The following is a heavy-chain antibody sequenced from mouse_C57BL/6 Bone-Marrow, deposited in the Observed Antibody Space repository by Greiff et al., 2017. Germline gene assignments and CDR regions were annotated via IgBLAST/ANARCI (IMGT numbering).Heavy chain of an antibody. J-gene: IGHJ1*03. CDR1: GFTFSDYG. D-gene: IGHD1-1*01. CDR3: ARNRDYYGSSYGYFDV. V-gene: IGHV5-17*01. CDR2: ISSGSSTI. Sequence: EVQRVESGGGLVKPGGSLKLSCAASGFTFSDYGMHWVRQAPEKGLEWVAYISSGSSTIYYADTVKGRFTISRDNAKNTLFLQMTSLRSEDTAMYYCARNRDYYGSSYGYFDVWGTGTTVTVSA.